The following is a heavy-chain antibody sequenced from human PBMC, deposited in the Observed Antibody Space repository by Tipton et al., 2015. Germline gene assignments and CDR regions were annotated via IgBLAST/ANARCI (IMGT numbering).Heavy chain of an antibody. CDR3: ARNSLVGGQGLDS. D-gene: IGHD1-26*01. J-gene: IGHJ4*02. CDR1: GGSISSPNW. Sequence: PGLVKPSGTLSLNCAVSGGSISSPNWWTWVRQPPGKGLEWIGQIYHSGDTNYSPSLQGRATMSVDTSNNQFSLLLTSVTAADTAVYFCARNSLVGGQGLDSWGQGALVTVSS. V-gene: IGHV4-4*02. CDR2: IYHSGDT.